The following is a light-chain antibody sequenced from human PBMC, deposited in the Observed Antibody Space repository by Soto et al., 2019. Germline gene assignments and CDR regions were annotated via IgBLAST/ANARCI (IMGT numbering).Light chain of an antibody. V-gene: IGKV3-11*01. CDR1: QSVTSY. CDR3: QQRSDWPT. J-gene: IGKJ4*01. Sequence: EIVLTQSPATLSLSPGERATLSCRASQSVTSYLAWHQQQPGQAPRLLIYDASNRATGIPARFSGSGSGTDFTLTISSLEPEDFAVYYCQQRSDWPTFGGGTKVDIK. CDR2: DAS.